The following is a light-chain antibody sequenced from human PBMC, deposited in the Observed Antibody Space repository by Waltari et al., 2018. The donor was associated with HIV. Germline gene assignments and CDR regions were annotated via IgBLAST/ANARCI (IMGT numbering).Light chain of an antibody. Sequence: QSPLTQTPSMSGAPGQRVNISCSGGPSNIGSNSVNWYRQLPGPAPQLLIYSNDHRPSSVPVRFAGSKAATSAFLGISGLQSDDEADYYCATWDDTMSVVFGGGTRLTVL. J-gene: IGLJ2*01. CDR2: SND. CDR3: ATWDDTMSVV. V-gene: IGLV1-44*01. CDR1: PSNIGSNS.